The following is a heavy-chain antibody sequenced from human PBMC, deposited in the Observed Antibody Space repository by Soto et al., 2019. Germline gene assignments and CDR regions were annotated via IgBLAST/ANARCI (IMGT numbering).Heavy chain of an antibody. CDR3: HLLIWFGELLVDY. Sequence: SVKVSCKASGGTFSSYAISWVRQAPGQGLEWMGGIIPIFGTANYAQKFQGRVTITADESTSTAYMELSSLRSEDTAVYYCHLLIWFGELLVDYWGQGTLVTVSS. CDR2: IIPIFGTA. V-gene: IGHV1-69*13. D-gene: IGHD3-10*01. CDR1: GGTFSSYA. J-gene: IGHJ4*02.